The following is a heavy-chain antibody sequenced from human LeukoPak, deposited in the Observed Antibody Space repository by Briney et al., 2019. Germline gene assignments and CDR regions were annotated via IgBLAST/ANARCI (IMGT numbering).Heavy chain of an antibody. J-gene: IGHJ5*02. Sequence: GGSLRLSCAASGFSFSSYWMSWVRQAPGKGLEWVANIQHDGSEQYYVDSVKGRFTISGDNTKKSLFLQINSLRTEDTAVYYCATPARGGSALPWGQGTLVTVSS. CDR2: IQHDGSEQ. CDR1: GFSFSSYW. V-gene: IGHV3-7*01. D-gene: IGHD6-19*01. CDR3: ATPARGGSALP.